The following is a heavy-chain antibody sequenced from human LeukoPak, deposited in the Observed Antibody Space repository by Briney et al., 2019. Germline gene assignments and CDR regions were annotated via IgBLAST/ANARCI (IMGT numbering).Heavy chain of an antibody. V-gene: IGHV4-59*05. Sequence: SETLSLTCTVSGGSISSYYWSWIRQPPGKGLEYIGSIYYSGSTYYTSSLKSRVTISVDTSKNQFSLKLSSVTATDTAVYYCARHRGSSSNFDYWGQGTLVTVSS. CDR2: IYYSGST. J-gene: IGHJ4*02. CDR1: GGSISSYY. CDR3: ARHRGSSSNFDY. D-gene: IGHD6-6*01.